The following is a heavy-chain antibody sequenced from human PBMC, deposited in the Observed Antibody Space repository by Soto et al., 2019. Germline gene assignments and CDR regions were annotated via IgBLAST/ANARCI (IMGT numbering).Heavy chain of an antibody. Sequence: QVQLVQSGAEVKKPGSSVKVSCKASGGTFSSYAISWVRQAPEQGLEWMGGIIPIFGTANYAQKFQGRVTITADESTSTAYMELSSLRSEDTAVYYCARTLYGDYVNYYYGMDVWGQGTTVTVSS. D-gene: IGHD4-17*01. V-gene: IGHV1-69*01. CDR1: GGTFSSYA. CDR2: IIPIFGTA. J-gene: IGHJ6*02. CDR3: ARTLYGDYVNYYYGMDV.